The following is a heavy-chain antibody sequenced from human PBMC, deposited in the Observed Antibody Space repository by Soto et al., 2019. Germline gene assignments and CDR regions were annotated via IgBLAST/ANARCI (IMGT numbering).Heavy chain of an antibody. V-gene: IGHV1-46*01. CDR3: ARDRDYGDYALQH. CDR1: GYTFTRFY. Sequence: QVQLVQSGAEMKKPGASVKVSCKASGYTFTRFYMHWVRQAPGQGLEWMGIINPSGGSTTYAQKFQGRVTMTRDTSTSTAYMELSSLRSEDTAVYYCARDRDYGDYALQHWGQGTLVTVSS. CDR2: INPSGGST. J-gene: IGHJ1*01. D-gene: IGHD4-17*01.